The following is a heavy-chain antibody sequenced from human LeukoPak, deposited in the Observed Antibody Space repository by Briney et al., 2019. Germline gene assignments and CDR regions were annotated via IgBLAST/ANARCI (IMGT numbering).Heavy chain of an antibody. CDR1: GDSISSSNFH. V-gene: IGHV4-39*01. D-gene: IGHD5-18*01. J-gene: IGHJ5*02. CDR3: VRRVNTYGGWFDR. CDR2: IDYRGRT. Sequence: SETLSLTCHVSGDSISSSNFHWGWIRPSPGKGLEWIGTIDYRGRTFYNPSLNNRVTISADTSRNQLSLKLSSVTATDTAIYYCVRRVNTYGGWFDRWGQGALVTVSS.